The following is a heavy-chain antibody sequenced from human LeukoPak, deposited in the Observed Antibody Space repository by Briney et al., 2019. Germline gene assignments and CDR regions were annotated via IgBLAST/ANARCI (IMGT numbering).Heavy chain of an antibody. CDR2: ISWNSGSI. CDR3: AKGYSSSWSLEYFQH. V-gene: IGHV3-9*01. CDR1: GFTFSTYW. J-gene: IGHJ1*01. D-gene: IGHD6-13*01. Sequence: GGSLRLSCAASGFTFSTYWMHWVRQAPGKGLEWVSGISWNSGSIGYADSVKGRFTISRDNAKNSLYLQMNSLRAEDTALYYCAKGYSSSWSLEYFQHWGQGTLVTVSS.